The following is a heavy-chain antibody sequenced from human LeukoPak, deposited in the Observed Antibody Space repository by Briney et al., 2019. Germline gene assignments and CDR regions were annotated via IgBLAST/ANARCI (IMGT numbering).Heavy chain of an antibody. J-gene: IGHJ4*02. D-gene: IGHD3-22*01. V-gene: IGHV3-20*04. CDR2: INWNGGST. CDR3: ARDYYDSSGYYDSFDY. CDR1: GFTFDDYG. Sequence: PGGSLRLSCAASGFTFDDYGMSWVRQAPGKGLEWVSGINWNGGSTGYADSVKGRFTISRDNAKNSLYLQMNSLRAEDTALYYCARDYYDSSGYYDSFDYWGQGILVTVSS.